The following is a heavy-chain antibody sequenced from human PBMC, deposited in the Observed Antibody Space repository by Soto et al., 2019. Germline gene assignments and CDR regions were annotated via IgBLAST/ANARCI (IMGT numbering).Heavy chain of an antibody. CDR2: FEPEDGDT. CDR3: ATGNTSGGTYSLARTLDY. D-gene: IGHD2-15*01. J-gene: IGHJ4*02. Sequence: QVQLAQSGAEVKKPGASVKVSCKVSGYTLTELSMHWVRQPPGKGLEWMGGFEPEDGDTIYAQKFQGRVTMTEDTATDKGYMELSSLTSDDTAVYYCATGNTSGGTYSLARTLDYWGQGTLVTGSS. V-gene: IGHV1-24*01. CDR1: GYTLTELS.